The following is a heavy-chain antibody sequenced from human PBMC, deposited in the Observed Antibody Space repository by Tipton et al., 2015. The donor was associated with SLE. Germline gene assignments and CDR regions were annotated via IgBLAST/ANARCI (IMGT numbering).Heavy chain of an antibody. J-gene: IGHJ4*02. D-gene: IGHD4-23*01. CDR2: ISSSSSTI. Sequence: GSLRLSCAASGFTFSSYAMSWVRQAPGKGLEWVSYISSSSSTIYYADSVKGRFTISRDNAKNSLYLQMNSLRAEDTAVYYYARVGVVTPFDYWGQGTLVTVSS. CDR3: ARVGVVTPFDY. V-gene: IGHV3-48*01. CDR1: GFTFSSYA.